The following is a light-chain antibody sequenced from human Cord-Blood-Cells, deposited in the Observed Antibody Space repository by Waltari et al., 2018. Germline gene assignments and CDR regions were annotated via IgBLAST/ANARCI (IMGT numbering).Light chain of an antibody. J-gene: IGKJ2*01. CDR3: QQYNNWPYT. Sequence: EIVMTQSPAPLSLSPGERTTPPCRASQSVSSNLAWYQQKPGQAPRLLIYGASTRATGIPARFSGSGSGTEFTLTISSLQSEDFAVYYCQQYNNWPYTFGQGTKLEIK. V-gene: IGKV3-15*01. CDR2: GAS. CDR1: QSVSSN.